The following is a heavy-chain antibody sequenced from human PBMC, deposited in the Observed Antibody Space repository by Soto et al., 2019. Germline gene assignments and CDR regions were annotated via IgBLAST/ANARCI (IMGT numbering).Heavy chain of an antibody. CDR3: VRGGSIRTILGP. J-gene: IGHJ4*02. Sequence: SETLSLTCAVSGGSVSSDGYSWSWVRQTPGKGLEWIGYIFPSGSSTYYNPSLKSRVTMSVDSARNHFSLNLTSTTAADTAVYYCVRGGSIRTILGPWGQGTPVTVS. CDR1: GGSVSSDGYS. CDR2: IFPSGSST. V-gene: IGHV4-30-2*01. D-gene: IGHD3-3*02.